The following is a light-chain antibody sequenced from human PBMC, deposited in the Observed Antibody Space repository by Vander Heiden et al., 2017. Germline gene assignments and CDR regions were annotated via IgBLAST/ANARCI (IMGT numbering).Light chain of an antibody. J-gene: IGLJ1*01. CDR2: QDS. CDR3: QAWDSSTVV. Sequence: SHELTQPPSVSVSPGQTASITCSGDKLGDKYACWYQQKPGQSPVLVIYQDSKRPSGIPERFSGSNSGNTATLTISGTQAMDEADYYCQAWDSSTVVFGTGTKVTGL. CDR1: KLGDKY. V-gene: IGLV3-1*01.